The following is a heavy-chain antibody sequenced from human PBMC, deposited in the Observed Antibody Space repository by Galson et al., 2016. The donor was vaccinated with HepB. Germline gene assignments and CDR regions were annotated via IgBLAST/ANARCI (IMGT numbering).Heavy chain of an antibody. CDR2: INSDGSST. D-gene: IGHD4-11*01. Sequence: SLRLSCAASGFTFSSYWMHWVRQAPGKGLVWVSRINSDGSSTSYADSVKGRFTISRDNAKNTLYLQMNSLRAEDTAVYYCVRDKVTPGTNWFDPWGQGTLVTVSS. V-gene: IGHV3-74*01. CDR1: GFTFSSYW. J-gene: IGHJ5*02. CDR3: VRDKVTPGTNWFDP.